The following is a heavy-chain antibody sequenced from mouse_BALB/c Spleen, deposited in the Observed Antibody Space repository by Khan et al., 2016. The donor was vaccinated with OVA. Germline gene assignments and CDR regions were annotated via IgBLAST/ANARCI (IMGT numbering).Heavy chain of an antibody. CDR2: IWGGGGT. Sequence: VELVESGPGLVAPSQSLSITCTVSAFSLSRYNIHWVRQPPGKGLEWRGMIWGGGGTDYNSTLQSRLNISNDNSKSQVFLKMNSLQTDDTAIYYCARAYYRYDGYYAIEYWGQGTSVTVSS. D-gene: IGHD2-14*01. V-gene: IGHV2-6-4*01. CDR3: ARAYYRYDGYYAIEY. CDR1: AFSLSRYN. J-gene: IGHJ4*01.